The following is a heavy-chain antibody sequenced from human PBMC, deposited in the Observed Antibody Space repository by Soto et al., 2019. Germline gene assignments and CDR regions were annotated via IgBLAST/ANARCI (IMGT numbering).Heavy chain of an antibody. CDR2: IYPGDSDT. J-gene: IGHJ6*02. D-gene: IGHD3-22*01. CDR3: AIQGYYDSSGYYPREEYYYYGMDV. Sequence: GESLKISCKGSGYSFTSYWIGWVRQMPGKGLEWMGIIYPGDSDTRYSPSFQGQVTISADKSISTAYLQWSSLKASDTAMYYCAIQGYYDSSGYYPREEYYYYGMDVWGQGTTVTVS. V-gene: IGHV5-51*01. CDR1: GYSFTSYW.